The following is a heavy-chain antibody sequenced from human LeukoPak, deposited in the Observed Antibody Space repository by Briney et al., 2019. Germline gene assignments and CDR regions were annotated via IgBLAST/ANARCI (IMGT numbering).Heavy chain of an antibody. V-gene: IGHV3-21*01. J-gene: IGHJ3*02. Sequence: GGSLRLSCEGSEFTFSSYRMNWVRQAPGKGLEWVSSISSRSSYIYYADSVKGRFTISRDNAKNSLNLQMNSLRAEDTAVYYCARERHTSGWDFDIRVQGTMVTVSS. CDR1: EFTFSSYR. D-gene: IGHD6-19*01. CDR3: ARERHTSGWDFDI. CDR2: ISSRSSYI.